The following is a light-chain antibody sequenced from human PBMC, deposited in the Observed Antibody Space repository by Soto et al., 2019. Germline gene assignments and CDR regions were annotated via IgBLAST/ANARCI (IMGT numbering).Light chain of an antibody. CDR1: QGIRNH. Sequence: DIRMNQSPSAVSANIGDRGTITCRASQGIRNHLVWFQQKPGKVPKRLMYDASTLQSGVSSRFSGSGSGTEFTLTISSLQPEDFATYYCLLHTTYPITFGQGTRLEIK. CDR3: LLHTTYPIT. CDR2: DAS. J-gene: IGKJ5*01. V-gene: IGKV1-17*03.